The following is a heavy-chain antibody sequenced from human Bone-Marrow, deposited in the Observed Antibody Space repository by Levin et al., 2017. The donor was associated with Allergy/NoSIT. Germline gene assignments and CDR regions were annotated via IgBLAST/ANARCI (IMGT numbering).Heavy chain of an antibody. J-gene: IGHJ4*02. V-gene: IGHV4-34*01. D-gene: IGHD4-23*01. CDR3: ARGGGNSVERFDY. CDR2: ISYTGRT. CDR1: GGSFLDYY. Sequence: GSLRLSCAVYGGSFLDYYWDWIRQSPGKGLEWIGEISYTGRTNYKSSLKSRVTISVDTSKNQFSLKLRSVTAADTAVYYCARGGGNSVERFDYWGQGTLVTVSS.